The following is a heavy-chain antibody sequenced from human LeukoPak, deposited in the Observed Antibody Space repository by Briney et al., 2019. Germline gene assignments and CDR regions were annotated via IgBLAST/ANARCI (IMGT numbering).Heavy chain of an antibody. CDR1: GGSFSGYY. CDR3: ARVGAAGAGN. CDR2: INHSGST. Sequence: SETLSLTCAVYGGSFSGYYWSWIRQPPGKGLEWIGEINHSGSTNYNPSLKSRVTIPVDTSKNQFSLKLSSVTAADTAVYYCARVGAAGAGNWGQGTLVTVSS. V-gene: IGHV4-34*01. D-gene: IGHD6-13*01. J-gene: IGHJ4*02.